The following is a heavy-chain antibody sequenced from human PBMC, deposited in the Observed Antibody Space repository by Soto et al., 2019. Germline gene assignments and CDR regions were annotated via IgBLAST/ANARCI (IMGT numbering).Heavy chain of an antibody. Sequence: PSETLSLTCTVSGGSISSGGYYWSWIRQHPGKGLEWIGYIYYSGSTYYNPSLKSRVTVSVDTSKNQFSLKLSSVTAADTAVYYCARGPDIVVVPAALPRFDPWGQGTLVTVSS. CDR1: GGSISSGGYY. V-gene: IGHV4-31*03. D-gene: IGHD2-2*01. CDR2: IYYSGST. CDR3: ARGPDIVVVPAALPRFDP. J-gene: IGHJ5*02.